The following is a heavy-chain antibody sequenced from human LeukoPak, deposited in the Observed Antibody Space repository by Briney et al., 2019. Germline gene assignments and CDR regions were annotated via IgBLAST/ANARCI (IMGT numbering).Heavy chain of an antibody. D-gene: IGHD4-17*01. CDR2: IRYDGSNK. Sequence: GGSLRPSCAASGFTFSSYGMHWVRQAPGKGLEWVAFIRYDGSNKYYADSVKGRFTIYRDNSKNTLYLQMSSLRAEDTAVYYCARDSYDYGDSIDYWGEGTLVSVSS. J-gene: IGHJ4*02. CDR3: ARDSYDYGDSIDY. CDR1: GFTFSSYG. V-gene: IGHV3-30*02.